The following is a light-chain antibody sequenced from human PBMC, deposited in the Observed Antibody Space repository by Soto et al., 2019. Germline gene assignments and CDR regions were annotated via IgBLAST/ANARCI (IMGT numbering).Light chain of an antibody. CDR3: QKSANHPF. V-gene: IGKV1-33*01. CDR1: HDIGNS. CDR2: DAY. J-gene: IGKJ3*01. Sequence: DIQMTQSPPSLSASVGDRVTITCQASHDIGNSLNWYQDKPGQAPKFVIYDAYNLETGVPSTFSGNGYGTDFTFTISNLRPEDIATYYCQKSANHPFFGHGNRVDMK.